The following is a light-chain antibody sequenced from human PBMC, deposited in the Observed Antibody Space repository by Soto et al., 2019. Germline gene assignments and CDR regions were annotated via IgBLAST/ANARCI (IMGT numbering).Light chain of an antibody. CDR2: DNN. J-gene: IGLJ2*01. Sequence: SELTQPVSGTAAPGRKVPISCSGSSSNIGNNYVSWYQQLPGTAPKLLIYDNNKRPSGIPDRFSGSKSGTSATLGITGLQTGDEADYYCGTWDSSLSAGVFGGGTKVTVL. V-gene: IGLV1-51*01. CDR3: GTWDSSLSAGV. CDR1: SSNIGNNY.